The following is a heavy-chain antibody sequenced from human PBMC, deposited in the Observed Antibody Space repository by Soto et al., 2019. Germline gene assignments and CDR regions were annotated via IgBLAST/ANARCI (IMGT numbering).Heavy chain of an antibody. Sequence: GASVKVSCKASGYSFDDYGISWVRQVPGQGLEWMGWISAYNGNTNFAQRFQGRVTLTTDTSTSTAYMEVRSLRSDDTAVYFCGRTESAFYSNNTRGMDVWGQGATVTVSS. D-gene: IGHD4-4*01. V-gene: IGHV1-18*01. CDR3: GRTESAFYSNNTRGMDV. CDR2: ISAYNGNT. J-gene: IGHJ6*02. CDR1: GYSFDDYG.